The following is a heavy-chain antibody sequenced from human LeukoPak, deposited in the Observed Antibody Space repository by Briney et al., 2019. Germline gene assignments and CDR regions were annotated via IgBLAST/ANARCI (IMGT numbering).Heavy chain of an antibody. V-gene: IGHV1-24*01. CDR3: ATFWVRGVITPDY. CDR1: GYTLTELS. J-gene: IGHJ4*02. D-gene: IGHD3-10*01. Sequence: GASVNVSCKVSGYTLTELSMHWARQAPGKGLEWMGGFDPEDGETIYAQKFQGRVTMTEDTSTDTAYMELSSLRSEDTAVYYCATFWVRGVITPDYWGQGTLVTVSS. CDR2: FDPEDGET.